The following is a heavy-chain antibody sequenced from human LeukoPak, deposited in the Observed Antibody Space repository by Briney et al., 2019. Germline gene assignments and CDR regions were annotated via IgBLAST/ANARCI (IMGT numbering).Heavy chain of an antibody. CDR3: ARGSRYGGNYFDY. CDR1: GGSFSGYY. J-gene: IGHJ4*02. D-gene: IGHD4/OR15-4a*01. V-gene: IGHV4-34*01. CDR2: INHSGST. Sequence: SETLSLTXAVYGGSFSGYYWSWIRQPPGKGLEWIGEINHSGSTNYNPSLRSRVTISVDTSKNQFSLKLSSVTAADTAVYYCARGSRYGGNYFDYWGQGTLVTVSS.